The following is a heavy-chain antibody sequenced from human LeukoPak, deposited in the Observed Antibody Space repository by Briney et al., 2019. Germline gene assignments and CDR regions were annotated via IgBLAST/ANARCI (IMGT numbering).Heavy chain of an antibody. CDR3: ARVFRPYFDY. Sequence: PSETLSLTCTVSGGSISSGGYYWSWLRQHPGKGLEWIGYIYYSGSTYYNPSLKSRVTISVDTSKNQFSLKLSSVTAADTAVYYCARVFRPYFDYWGQGTLVTVSS. CDR2: IYYSGST. V-gene: IGHV4-31*03. J-gene: IGHJ4*02. CDR1: GGSISSGGYY.